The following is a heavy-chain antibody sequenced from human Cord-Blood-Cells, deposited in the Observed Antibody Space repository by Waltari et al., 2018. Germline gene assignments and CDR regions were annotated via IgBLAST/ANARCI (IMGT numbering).Heavy chain of an antibody. CDR1: GGSFSGYY. Sequence: QVQLQQWGAGLLKPSETLSLTCAVYGGSFSGYYWSWIRQPPGKGLEWIGEINHSGSTNHNPARKRRVTISVDTSKNQFSLKLSSVTAADTAVYYCARGRRIIRRSMGAFDIWGQGTMVTVSS. D-gene: IGHD3-10*01. V-gene: IGHV4-34*01. J-gene: IGHJ3*02. CDR2: INHSGST. CDR3: ARGRRIIRRSMGAFDI.